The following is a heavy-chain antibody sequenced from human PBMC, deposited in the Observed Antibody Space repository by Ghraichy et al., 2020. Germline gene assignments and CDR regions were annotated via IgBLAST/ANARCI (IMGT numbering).Heavy chain of an antibody. J-gene: IGHJ4*02. CDR3: AREGGYSSGWSSDYFDY. CDR2: IKQDGSET. V-gene: IGHV3-7*01. Sequence: LSLTCAASGFTFSNYWMSWVRQAPGKGLECVASIKQDGSETYYVDSVKGRFAISRDNAKNSLFLQMNSLRAEDTAVYYCAREGGYSSGWSSDYFDYWGQGILVTVSS. D-gene: IGHD6-19*01. CDR1: GFTFSNYW.